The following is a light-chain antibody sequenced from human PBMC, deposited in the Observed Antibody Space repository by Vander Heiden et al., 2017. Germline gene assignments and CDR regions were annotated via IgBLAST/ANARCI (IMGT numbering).Light chain of an antibody. Sequence: DSQMTQSPSPLSAAVGDRVTIACRASQSIINDLNWYQQKPGKAHKLLIYAASSLQSGVPSRFSGSGSGTDFTLSISSLQPEDFATYYCKQSYSSPRTFGQGTKVEIK. CDR1: QSIIND. CDR3: KQSYSSPRT. J-gene: IGKJ1*01. CDR2: AAS. V-gene: IGKV1-39*01.